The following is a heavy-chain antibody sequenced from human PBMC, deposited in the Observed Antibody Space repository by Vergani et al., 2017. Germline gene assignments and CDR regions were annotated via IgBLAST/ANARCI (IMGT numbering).Heavy chain of an antibody. CDR3: AKGQGSLIYYYYGMDV. CDR2: ISWNSGSI. Sequence: EVQLVESGGGLVQPGRSLRLSCAASGFTFDDYAMHWVRQAPGKGLEWVSGISWNSGSIGYADSVKGRFTISRDNAKNSLYLQMNSLRAEDTALYYCAKGQGSLIYYYYGMDVWGQGTTVTVSS. J-gene: IGHJ6*02. CDR1: GFTFDDYA. V-gene: IGHV3-9*01. D-gene: IGHD1-26*01.